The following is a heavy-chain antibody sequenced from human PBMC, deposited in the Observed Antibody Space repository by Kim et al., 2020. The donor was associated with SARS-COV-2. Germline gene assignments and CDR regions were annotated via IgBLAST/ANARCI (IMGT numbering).Heavy chain of an antibody. CDR1: GYTFTSYA. Sequence: ASVKVSCKASGYTFTSYAMHWVRQAPGQRLEWMGWINAGNGNTKYSQKFQGRVTITRDTSASTAYMELSSLRSEDTAVYYCASYSRSGYSYGWGAFDIWGQGTMVTVSS. CDR3: ASYSRSGYSYGWGAFDI. V-gene: IGHV1-3*01. D-gene: IGHD5-18*01. CDR2: INAGNGNT. J-gene: IGHJ3*02.